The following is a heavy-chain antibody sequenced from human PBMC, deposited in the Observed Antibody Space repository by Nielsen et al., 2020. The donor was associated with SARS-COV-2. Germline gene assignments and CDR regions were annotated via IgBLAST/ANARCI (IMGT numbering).Heavy chain of an antibody. CDR3: AKDKYQLLNYGMDV. CDR2: ISGSGGST. D-gene: IGHD2-2*01. V-gene: IGHV3-23*01. CDR1: GFTFSSYA. J-gene: IGHJ6*02. Sequence: GESLKISCAASGFTFSSYAMSWVRQAPGKGLEWVSAISGSGGSTYYADSVKGRFTISRDNSKYTLYLQMNSLRAEDTAVYYCAKDKYQLLNYGMDVWGQGTTVTVSS.